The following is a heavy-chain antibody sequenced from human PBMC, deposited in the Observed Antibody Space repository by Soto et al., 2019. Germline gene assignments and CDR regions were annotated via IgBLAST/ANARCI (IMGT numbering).Heavy chain of an antibody. CDR1: GFSFSDYG. CDR3: TKGIQMATIMTWSDN. CDR2: ISYDGSKT. Sequence: GGSLRLSCAASGFSFSDYGIHWIRQAPGTGLERVAAISYDGSKTYYADSVKGRFTISRDNSKNTLYLQMNSLRVEDTAVYYCTKGIQMATIMTWSDNWGQGA. J-gene: IGHJ4*02. D-gene: IGHD5-12*01. V-gene: IGHV3-30*18.